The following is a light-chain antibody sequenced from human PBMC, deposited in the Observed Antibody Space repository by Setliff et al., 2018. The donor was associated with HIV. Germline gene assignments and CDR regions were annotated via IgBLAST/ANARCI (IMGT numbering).Light chain of an antibody. CDR1: ITDIGNYNS. Sequence: QSALTQPASVSGSPGQSITISCTGSITDIGNYNSISWYQHHPGEVPKLMMYDVTKRPSGVSNRFSGSKPGNTASLTISVLQAEDDADYYCCSFANGDTWVFGGGTKVTVL. CDR3: CSFANGDTWV. J-gene: IGLJ1*01. V-gene: IGLV2-23*02. CDR2: DVT.